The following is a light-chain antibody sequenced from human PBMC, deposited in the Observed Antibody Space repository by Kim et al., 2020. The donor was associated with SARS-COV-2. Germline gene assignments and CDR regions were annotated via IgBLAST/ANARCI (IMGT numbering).Light chain of an antibody. CDR1: QSVLSSSNNRNC. CDR2: GAS. V-gene: IGKV4-1*01. Sequence: ATITYKSSQSVLSSSNNRNCLSWHQQTPGQPPRLLIYGASSRKSGVPDRFGGSVSGTDFTLTISSLQAEDVAVYYCQQYYTTPITFGQGTRLEIK. J-gene: IGKJ5*01. CDR3: QQYYTTPIT.